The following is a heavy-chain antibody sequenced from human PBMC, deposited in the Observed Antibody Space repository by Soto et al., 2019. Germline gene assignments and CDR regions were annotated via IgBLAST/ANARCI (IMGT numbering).Heavy chain of an antibody. V-gene: IGHV1-3*01. J-gene: IGHJ3*01. D-gene: IGHD1-26*01. CDR1: GYTFTNYA. CDR3: ARDRGASYYAFDV. CDR2: INAGNDNT. Sequence: ASVKVSCKASGYTFTNYAMHWVRQAPGQRLEWMGWINAGNDNTRYSQKFRDRVTITRDTSASTAYMELSSLRSEDTAVYYCARDRGASYYAFDVWGQGTMVTVSS.